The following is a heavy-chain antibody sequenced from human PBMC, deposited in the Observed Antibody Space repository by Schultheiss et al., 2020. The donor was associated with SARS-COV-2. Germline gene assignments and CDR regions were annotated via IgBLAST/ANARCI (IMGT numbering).Heavy chain of an antibody. Sequence: GGSLRLSCAASGFTFSSYAMSWVRQAPGKGLEWVAVIWYDGSNKYYADSVKGRFTIDRDNSKNTLYLQMNSLRDEDTAVYYCAKAAVTTVQSLWGQGTLVTVAS. CDR3: AKAAVTTVQSL. D-gene: IGHD4-17*01. V-gene: IGHV3-33*06. CDR1: GFTFSSYA. CDR2: IWYDGSNK. J-gene: IGHJ4*02.